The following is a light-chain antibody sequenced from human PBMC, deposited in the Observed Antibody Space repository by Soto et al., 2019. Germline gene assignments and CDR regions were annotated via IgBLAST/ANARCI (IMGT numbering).Light chain of an antibody. V-gene: IGLV6-57*04. J-gene: IGLJ2*01. CDR3: QSYDTNTVV. CDR2: EDD. Sequence: NFMLTQPHSVSESPGKTVTISCTRSSGSIGSNSVQWYRQRPGSAPTIVIYEDDQRPSGVPNRCAGSIDRSSNSASLTISGLQTEDEADYYCQSYDTNTVVFGGGTKLTVL. CDR1: SGSIGSNS.